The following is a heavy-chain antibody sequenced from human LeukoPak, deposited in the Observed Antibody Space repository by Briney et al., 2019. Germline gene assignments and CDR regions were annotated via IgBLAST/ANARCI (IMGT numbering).Heavy chain of an antibody. D-gene: IGHD5-24*01. CDR2: IYYSGTT. V-gene: IGHV4-59*01. Sequence: SETLSLTCTVSGGSISNYHWSWIRQPPGKGLEWIGYIYYSGTTNYNPSLKSRVTISVDTSKNQFSLKLNSVTAADTAVYYCARSPIVEIYYYYGMDVWGQGTTVTVSS. CDR1: GGSISNYH. J-gene: IGHJ6*02. CDR3: ARSPIVEIYYYYGMDV.